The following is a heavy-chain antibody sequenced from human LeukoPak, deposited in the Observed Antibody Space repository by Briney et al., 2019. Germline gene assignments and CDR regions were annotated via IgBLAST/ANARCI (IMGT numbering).Heavy chain of an antibody. CDR2: IYYSGST. CDR1: GGSISSYY. Sequence: SETLSLTCTVSGGSISSYYWSWIRQAPGKGLEWIGYIYYSGSTNYNPSLKRRVTISADTSKNQFSLKLSSVTAVDTAVYYCARGSGSYLSHYYYYMDVWGKGTTVTISS. CDR3: ARGSGSYLSHYYYYMDV. D-gene: IGHD3-10*01. J-gene: IGHJ6*03. V-gene: IGHV4-59*01.